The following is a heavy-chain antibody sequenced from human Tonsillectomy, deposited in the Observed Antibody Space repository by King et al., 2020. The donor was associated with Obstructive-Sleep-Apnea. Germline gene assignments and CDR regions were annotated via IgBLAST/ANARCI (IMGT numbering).Heavy chain of an antibody. D-gene: IGHD3-22*01. CDR1: GFTFSAYA. CDR3: ARAGRSGVKSGYYDSFFDY. Sequence: VQLVESGGGVVQPGRSLRLSCAASGFTFSAYAMHWVRQAPGKGLEWVAVISYDGSNKYYADSVKGRFTISRDNSKNTLYLQMNSLRAEDTAVFYCARAGRSGVKSGYYDSFFDYWGQGTPVTVSS. V-gene: IGHV3-30-3*01. J-gene: IGHJ4*02. CDR2: ISYDGSNK.